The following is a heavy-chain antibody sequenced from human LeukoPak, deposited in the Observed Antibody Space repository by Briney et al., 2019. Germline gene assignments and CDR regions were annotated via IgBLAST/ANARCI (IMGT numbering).Heavy chain of an antibody. D-gene: IGHD6-19*01. V-gene: IGHV3-43*02. Sequence: GGSLRLSCAASGFTFDDYAMHWVRQAPGKGLEWDSLISGDGSRTYYADSVKGRFTISRDNSKNSLYLQMNSLRTEDTAFYYCAKVRPTRFVESSGWLELGYWGQGTLVTVSS. CDR1: GFTFDDYA. CDR2: ISGDGSRT. CDR3: AKVRPTRFVESSGWLELGY. J-gene: IGHJ4*02.